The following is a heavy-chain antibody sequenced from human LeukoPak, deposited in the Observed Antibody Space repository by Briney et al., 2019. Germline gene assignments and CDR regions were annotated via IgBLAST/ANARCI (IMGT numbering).Heavy chain of an antibody. V-gene: IGHV3-13*01. CDR2: IGAAGDT. D-gene: IGHD3-22*01. J-gene: IGHJ6*03. CDR3: ARSDSSYYYMDV. Sequence: PGGSLRLSCAASGFTFSSYDMHWVRQATGKGLEWVSAIGAAGDTYYPRSVKGRFTISRENAKNSLYLQMNSLRDGDTAVYYCARSDSSYYYMDVWGKGTTVTVSS. CDR1: GFTFSSYD.